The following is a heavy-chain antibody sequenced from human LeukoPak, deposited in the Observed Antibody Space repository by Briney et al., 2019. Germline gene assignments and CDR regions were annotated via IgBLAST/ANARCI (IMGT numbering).Heavy chain of an antibody. J-gene: IGHJ4*02. CDR3: ARSRGYYCSADSCSYPFDY. V-gene: IGHV3-21*01. CDR2: ISSSSSYI. CDR1: GFSFSSYS. Sequence: GGSLRLSCAVSGFSFSSYSMNWVRQALGKGLEWVSSISSSSSYIYYADSVKGRFTISRDNAKKSLYVQMNSLRAEDTAVYYCARSRGYYCSADSCSYPFDYWGQGTLVTVSS. D-gene: IGHD2-15*01.